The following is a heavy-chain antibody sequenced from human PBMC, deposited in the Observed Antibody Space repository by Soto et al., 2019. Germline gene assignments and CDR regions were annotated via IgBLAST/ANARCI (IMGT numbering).Heavy chain of an antibody. CDR2: ISGGGGNT. J-gene: IGHJ4*02. Sequence: GGSLRLSCAASGFTFGSYAMNWVRQAPGKGLEWVATISGGGGNTYYADSLKGRFSIYRDNSRNTLFLQMNSLRAEDTAIYYCAKGADYFDYWGQGTLVTVSS. V-gene: IGHV3-23*01. CDR1: GFTFGSYA. CDR3: AKGADYFDY.